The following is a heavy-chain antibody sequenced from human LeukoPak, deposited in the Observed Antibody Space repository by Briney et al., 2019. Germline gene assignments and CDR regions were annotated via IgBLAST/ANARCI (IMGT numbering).Heavy chain of an antibody. CDR1: GFTFDDYA. D-gene: IGHD6-13*01. CDR2: ISGDGGST. V-gene: IGHV3-43*02. J-gene: IGHJ4*02. CDR3: AKDPTDSAAAPGLGIDY. Sequence: GGSLRLSCAASGFTFDDYAMHWARQAPGKGLEWVSLISGDGGSTYYADSVKGRFTISRDNSKNSLYLQMNSLRTEDTALYYCAKDPTDSAAAPGLGIDYWGQGTLVTVSS.